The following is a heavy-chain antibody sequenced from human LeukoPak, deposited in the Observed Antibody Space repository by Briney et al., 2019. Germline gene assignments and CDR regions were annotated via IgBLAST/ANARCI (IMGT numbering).Heavy chain of an antibody. D-gene: IGHD6-13*01. J-gene: IGHJ5*02. CDR3: ARELPYSSSWMSRFDP. Sequence: QPGGSLRLSCAASGFTVSSNYMSWVRQAPGKGLEWVSVIYSGGSTYYADSVKGRFTISRDNSKNTLYLQMNSLRAEDTAVYYCARELPYSSSWMSRFDPWGQGTLVTVSS. CDR2: IYSGGST. CDR1: GFTVSSNY. V-gene: IGHV3-66*01.